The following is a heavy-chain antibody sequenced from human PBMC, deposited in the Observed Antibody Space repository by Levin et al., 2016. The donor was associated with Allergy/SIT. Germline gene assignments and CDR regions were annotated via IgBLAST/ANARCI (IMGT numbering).Heavy chain of an antibody. CDR3: ATNYHATGYDY. J-gene: IGHJ4*02. V-gene: IGHV1-2*02. Sequence: ASVKVSCKPSGYTFTGYYMHWVRQAPGQGLEWLGWINPNGGVTNYAQRFQGRVSMTSDTSISTSYMELSGLTSDDTALYYCATNYHATGYDYWGQGTLVTVSS. CDR1: GYTFTGYY. CDR2: INPNGGVT. D-gene: IGHD3-9*01.